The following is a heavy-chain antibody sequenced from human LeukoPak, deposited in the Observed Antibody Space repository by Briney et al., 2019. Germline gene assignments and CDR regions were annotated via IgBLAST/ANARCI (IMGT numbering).Heavy chain of an antibody. CDR1: GFTYSSYA. V-gene: IGHV3-23*01. CDR3: AKDAVDASGRTNAFDI. CDR2: ISGSGGNT. Sequence: GGSLRLSCAASGFTYSSYAMNWVRQAPGKGLEWVSAISGSGGNTYYPDSVKGRFTISRDNSKNALYLQMNSLRAEDTALYYCAKDAVDASGRTNAFDIWGQGTMVTVSS. D-gene: IGHD3-10*01. J-gene: IGHJ3*02.